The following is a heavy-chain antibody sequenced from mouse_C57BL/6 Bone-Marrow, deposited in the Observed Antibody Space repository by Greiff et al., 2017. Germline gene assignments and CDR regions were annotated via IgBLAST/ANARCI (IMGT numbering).Heavy chain of an antibody. CDR2: IWGDGST. D-gene: IGHD4-1*01. V-gene: IGHV2-3*01. CDR3: AKPLGRGYFDV. J-gene: IGHJ1*03. Sequence: VPLVESGPGLVAPSQSLSITCTFSRFSLTRYCVSWVRQPPGKGLEWLGVIWGDGSTNYHSALISRLSISKDNSKSQVFLKLNSLQTDDTATYYCAKPLGRGYFDVWGTGTTVTVSS. CDR1: RFSLTRYC.